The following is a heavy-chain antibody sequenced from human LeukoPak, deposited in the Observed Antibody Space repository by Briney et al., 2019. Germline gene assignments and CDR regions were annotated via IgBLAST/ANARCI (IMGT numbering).Heavy chain of an antibody. D-gene: IGHD3-10*01. CDR2: VYGNGDGT. J-gene: IGHJ4*02. Sequence: PGGSLRLSCAASGFSFSTYVMYWVRQAPGKGLEWVSAVYGNGDGTSYVDSMKDRFTISRDNSKNTLYLQMNSLRPEDTALYYCAKLGVRSSAGEDYWGQGTLVTVSS. V-gene: IGHV3-23*01. CDR1: GFSFSTYV. CDR3: AKLGVRSSAGEDY.